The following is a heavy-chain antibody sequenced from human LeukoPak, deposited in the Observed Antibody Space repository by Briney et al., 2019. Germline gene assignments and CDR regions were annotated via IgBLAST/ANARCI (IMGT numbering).Heavy chain of an antibody. D-gene: IGHD3-22*01. Sequence: SETLSLTCAVYGGSFSGYYWSWLRQPPGKGLERIGEIDHSGSTNYNPSLKSRVTISVDTSKNQFSLKLSSVTAADTAVYYCARGRLGGYYHQGLAEYFQHWGQGTLVTVSS. J-gene: IGHJ1*01. CDR1: GGSFSGYY. CDR3: ARGRLGGYYHQGLAEYFQH. CDR2: IDHSGST. V-gene: IGHV4-34*01.